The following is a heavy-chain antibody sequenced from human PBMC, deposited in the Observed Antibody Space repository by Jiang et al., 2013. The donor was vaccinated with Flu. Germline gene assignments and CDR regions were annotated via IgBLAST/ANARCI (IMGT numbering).Heavy chain of an antibody. V-gene: IGHV3-30-3*01. D-gene: IGHD1-1*01. CDR3: ARDWALATRPKRGVLGGMDV. CDR1: GFTFSSYA. CDR2: ISYDGSNK. J-gene: IGHJ6*02. Sequence: VQLVESGGGVVQPGRSLRLSCAASGFTFSSYAMHWVRQAPGKGLEWVAVISYDGSNKYYADSVKGRFTISRDNSKNTLYLQMNSLRAEDTAVYYCARDWALATRPKRGVLGGMDVWGQGTTVTVSS.